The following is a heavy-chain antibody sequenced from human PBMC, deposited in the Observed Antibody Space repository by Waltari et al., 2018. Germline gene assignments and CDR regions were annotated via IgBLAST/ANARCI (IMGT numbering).Heavy chain of an antibody. V-gene: IGHV4-4*07. CDR3: ARDGSEYSSGWYGQAFDI. CDR1: GGSISSYY. D-gene: IGHD6-19*01. J-gene: IGHJ3*02. CDR2: IYTSGST. Sequence: QVQLQESGPGLVKPSETLSLTCTVSGGSISSYYWSWIRQPAGKGLEWIGRIYTSGSTNYNPSLKSRVTMSVDTSKNQFSLKLSSVTAADTAVYYCARDGSEYSSGWYGQAFDIWGQGTMVTVSS.